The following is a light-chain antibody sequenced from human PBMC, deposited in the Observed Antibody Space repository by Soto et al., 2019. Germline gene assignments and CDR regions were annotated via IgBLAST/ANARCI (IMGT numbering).Light chain of an antibody. V-gene: IGKV3-11*01. CDR2: DAS. CDR1: QRINGY. CDR3: HQRQSWPRT. Sequence: EIVFTQSPSTLSLSPGERATLSCRASQRINGYLAWYQHKPGQAPRLLIDDASNRATGIPARFSGSGSGTDFTLTISDVQPEDFALYYCHQRQSWPRTFGQGTKVDIK. J-gene: IGKJ1*01.